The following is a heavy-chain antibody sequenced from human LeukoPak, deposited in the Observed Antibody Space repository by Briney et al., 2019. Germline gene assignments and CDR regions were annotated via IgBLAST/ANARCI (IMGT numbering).Heavy chain of an antibody. Sequence: ASVKVSCKASGYTFTSYGISWVRQAPGQGFEWMGWISAYNGNTNYAQKLQGRVTMTTDTSTSTAYMELRSLRSDDTAVYYCARDAEVRGVIPSDYMDVWGKGTTVTVSS. J-gene: IGHJ6*03. D-gene: IGHD3-10*01. CDR3: ARDAEVRGVIPSDYMDV. V-gene: IGHV1-18*01. CDR2: ISAYNGNT. CDR1: GYTFTSYG.